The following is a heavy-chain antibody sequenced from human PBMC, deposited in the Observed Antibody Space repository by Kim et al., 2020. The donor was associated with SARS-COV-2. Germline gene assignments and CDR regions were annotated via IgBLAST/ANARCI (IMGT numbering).Heavy chain of an antibody. CDR3: AKDGGPKHIVVVIARRTEYFQH. J-gene: IGHJ1*01. D-gene: IGHD2-21*01. Sequence: GGSLRLSCAASGFTFSSYAMSWVRQAPGKGLEWVSAISGSGGSTYYADSVKGRFTISRDNSKNTLYLQMNSLRAEDTAVYYCAKDGGPKHIVVVIARRTEYFQHWGQGTLGTVSS. CDR1: GFTFSSYA. CDR2: ISGSGGST. V-gene: IGHV3-23*01.